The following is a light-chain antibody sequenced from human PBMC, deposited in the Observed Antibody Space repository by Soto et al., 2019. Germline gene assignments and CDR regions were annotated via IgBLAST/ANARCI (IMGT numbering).Light chain of an antibody. CDR3: QQYNSYLGT. CDR1: QSISSW. Sequence: DIQMTQSPSTLSASVGDRVTITCRASQSISSWLAWYQQKPGKAPKLLIYDAPSLESGVPSRFSGSGSGTEFTLTISSLQPDDFATYYCQQYNSYLGTFGPGTKVDIK. CDR2: DAP. V-gene: IGKV1-5*01. J-gene: IGKJ3*01.